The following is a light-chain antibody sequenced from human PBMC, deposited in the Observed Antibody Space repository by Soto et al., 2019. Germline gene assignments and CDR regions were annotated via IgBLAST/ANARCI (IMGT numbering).Light chain of an antibody. V-gene: IGKV3-20*01. Sequence: EIVLTQSPGTLSLSPGERATLSCRASQSVSSSYIAWYQQKTGQAPRLLIYDASSRATGIPDRGSGSGSGTDVTLTISRLAPEDFAVYYCHRYGSSPPTFGQGTKWEIK. J-gene: IGKJ1*01. CDR3: HRYGSSPPT. CDR1: QSVSSSY. CDR2: DAS.